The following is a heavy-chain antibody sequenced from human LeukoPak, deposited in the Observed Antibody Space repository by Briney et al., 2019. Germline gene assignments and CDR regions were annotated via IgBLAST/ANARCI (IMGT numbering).Heavy chain of an antibody. CDR3: ARDGRWINYYDGSAPL. Sequence: QPGGSLRLSCAASGFTFSNYWMNWVRQAPGKGLEWVANIKPDGRETYYVDSVKGRFTISRDNAKSSLYLQMNSLTVEDTAVYYCARDGRWINYYDGSAPLWGQGTLVTVSS. J-gene: IGHJ4*02. CDR1: GFTFSNYW. D-gene: IGHD3-22*01. V-gene: IGHV3-7*01. CDR2: IKPDGRET.